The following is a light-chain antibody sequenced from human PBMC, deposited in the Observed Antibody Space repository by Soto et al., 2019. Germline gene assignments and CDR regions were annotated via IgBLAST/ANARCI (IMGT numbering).Light chain of an antibody. J-gene: IGKJ1*01. V-gene: IGKV1-39*01. CDR3: QQRSNWPLWS. CDR2: GAT. CDR1: QFIANY. Sequence: DIRMTQSPSSLSASVGDGVTLTCRASQFIANYLNWYQQRPGKVPEVLIYGATTLQSGIPSRFAGSGYGTDFTLTISSLEPEDFAVYFCQQRSNWPLWSFGQGTKVEIK.